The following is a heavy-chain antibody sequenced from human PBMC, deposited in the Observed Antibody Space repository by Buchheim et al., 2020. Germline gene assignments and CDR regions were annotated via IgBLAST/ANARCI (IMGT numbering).Heavy chain of an antibody. Sequence: QVQLVQSGAEVKNPGASVKFSCKASGYTFTGYYLHWVRQAPGQGLEWMGWINPHSGVTNYAQKFQDWVTMTRDTSISTAYMELSRLRSDDTAVYYCARNAYYGSGSYYSSHYYYYYGMDVWGQET. CDR2: INPHSGVT. V-gene: IGHV1-2*04. J-gene: IGHJ6*02. CDR3: ARNAYYGSGSYYSSHYYYYYGMDV. CDR1: GYTFTGYY. D-gene: IGHD3-10*01.